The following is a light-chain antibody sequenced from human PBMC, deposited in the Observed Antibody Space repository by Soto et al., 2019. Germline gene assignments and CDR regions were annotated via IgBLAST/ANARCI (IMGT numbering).Light chain of an antibody. J-gene: IGKJ1*01. Sequence: MNQSPDSGSVCLGERSTLSSRTSRKGISSFLAWYQQKPGQSTRLLIYGASTRATGIPARFSGSGSGTEFTLTISSLQSEDFAVYYCQQYNNWPRTFGQGTTGGYQ. CDR3: QQYNNWPRT. CDR2: GAS. V-gene: IGKV3D-15*01. CDR1: RKGISSF.